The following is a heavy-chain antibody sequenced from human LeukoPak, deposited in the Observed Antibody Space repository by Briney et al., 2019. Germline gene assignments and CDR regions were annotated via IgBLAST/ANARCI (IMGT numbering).Heavy chain of an antibody. J-gene: IGHJ4*02. CDR1: GGSFSGYY. D-gene: IGHD6-13*01. CDR2: INHSGST. CDR3: ARISSWFPFDY. Sequence: TSETLSLTCAVYGGSFSGYYWSWIRQPPGKGLEWIGEINHSGSTNYNPSLKSRVIISVDTSKNQFSLKLSSVTAADTAVYYCARISSWFPFDYWGQGTLVTVSS. V-gene: IGHV4-34*01.